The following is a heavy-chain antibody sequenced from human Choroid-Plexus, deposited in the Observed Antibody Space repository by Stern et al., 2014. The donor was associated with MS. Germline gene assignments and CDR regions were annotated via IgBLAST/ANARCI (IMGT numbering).Heavy chain of an antibody. V-gene: IGHV3-30*18. CDR3: AKDRWGDGYPIFDY. CDR1: GFNFNYYA. D-gene: IGHD5-24*01. J-gene: IGHJ4*02. CDR2: TSYGGSKQ. Sequence: VQLVESGGGVVQPGRSLRLSCAASGFNFNYYAMHWVRQAPGKGLEWVASTSYGGSKQNYSDSVKGRFTISRDNSKNTLYLQMNSLRAADTAVYYCAKDRWGDGYPIFDYWGQGTVVTVSS.